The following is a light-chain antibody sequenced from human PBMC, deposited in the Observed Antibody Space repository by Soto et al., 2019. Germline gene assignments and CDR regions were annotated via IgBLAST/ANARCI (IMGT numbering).Light chain of an antibody. J-gene: IGKJ2*01. CDR2: DAS. V-gene: IGKV1-5*01. CDR3: PQYNSYYT. CDR1: QSISSW. Sequence: DIQMTQSPSTLSASVGDRVTITCRASQSISSWLAWYQQKPGKAPKLLIYDASSLESGVPSRFSGSGSGTEFTHTISILQPDDVATYYCPQYNSYYTFCQGTKLESK.